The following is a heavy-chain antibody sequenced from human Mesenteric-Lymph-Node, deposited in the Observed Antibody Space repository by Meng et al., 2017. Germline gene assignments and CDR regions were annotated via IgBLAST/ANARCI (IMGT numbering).Heavy chain of an antibody. D-gene: IGHD5-18*01. J-gene: IGHJ2*01. CDR3: ARVGWRQWSFDL. Sequence: VEQPVWGPDRGDPSGSLSPSWAFLGGPISSSNWWSLVRQPPGKGLEWIGYIYYSGSTSYNPSLKSRVTISVDTSNNQFSLKLSSVTAADTAVYYCARVGWRQWSFDLWGRGTLVTVSS. CDR2: IYYSGST. CDR1: GGPISSSNW. V-gene: IGHV4-4*02.